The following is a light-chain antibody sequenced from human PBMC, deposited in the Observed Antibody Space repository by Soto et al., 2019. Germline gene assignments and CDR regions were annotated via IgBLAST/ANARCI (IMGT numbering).Light chain of an antibody. CDR3: QQYDNYRA. CDR1: QGISSY. Sequence: IQLTQSPSSLSASVGDRVTITCRASQGISSYLAWYQQKPGKAPKLLIYAASTLQSGVPSRFSGSGSGTEFTLAISSLQPDDFATYYCQQYDNYRAFGQGTKVDI. CDR2: AAS. V-gene: IGKV1-9*01. J-gene: IGKJ1*01.